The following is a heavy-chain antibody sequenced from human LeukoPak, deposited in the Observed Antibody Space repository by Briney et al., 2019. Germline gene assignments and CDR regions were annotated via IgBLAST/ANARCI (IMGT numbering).Heavy chain of an antibody. Sequence: GGSLRLSCAASGFTFSNYGLHWVRQAPGKGLEWVAIISYDGSNKYFADSVKGRFTISRDNSKNSLFLQMSSLRAEDTAVYYCARDLAAIVGATYYFDYWGQGTLVTVSS. J-gene: IGHJ4*02. V-gene: IGHV3-30*03. D-gene: IGHD1-26*01. CDR3: ARDLAAIVGATYYFDY. CDR1: GFTFSNYG. CDR2: ISYDGSNK.